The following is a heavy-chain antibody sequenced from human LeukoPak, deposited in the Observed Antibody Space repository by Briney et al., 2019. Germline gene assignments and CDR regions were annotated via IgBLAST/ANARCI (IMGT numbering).Heavy chain of an antibody. V-gene: IGHV1-18*01. J-gene: IGHJ4*02. D-gene: IGHD3-10*01. CDR1: GYTFTSYG. CDR2: ISAYNGNT. CDR3: ARGLWFGELFGAFDY. Sequence: ASVKVSCKASGYTFTSYGISWVRQAPGQGLEWMVWISAYNGNTNYAQKLQGRVTMTTDTSTSTAYMELRSLRSDDTAVYYCARGLWFGELFGAFDYWGQGTLVTVSS.